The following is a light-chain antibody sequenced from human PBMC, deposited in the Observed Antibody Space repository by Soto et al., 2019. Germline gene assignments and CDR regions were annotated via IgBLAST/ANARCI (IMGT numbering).Light chain of an antibody. J-gene: IGKJ5*01. CDR2: AAS. V-gene: IGKV3D-15*01. CDR3: QQYNNWPPIT. Sequence: VLTHSPNALPVNHGEVAPLSCRASQSVPSNLAWDKQKRGQAPRLLIYAASTRATGVPARFSGSGSGTEFTLTISSLQSEDFAVYYCQQYNNWPPITFAQRARLEI. CDR1: QSVPSN.